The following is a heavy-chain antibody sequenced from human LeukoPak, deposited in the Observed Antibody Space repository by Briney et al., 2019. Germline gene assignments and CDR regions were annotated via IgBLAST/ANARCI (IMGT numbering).Heavy chain of an antibody. D-gene: IGHD5-24*01. CDR2: IKPDGIDK. V-gene: IGHV3-7*01. Sequence: PGGSLRLSCVGSGFTFRNHWVNWVRQSPRKGLEWVGNIKPDGIDKYNVDSARGRFTVSRDNAKNSAFLQMNILRAEDTAIYYCATISAQTFDIWGQGTLVSVSS. J-gene: IGHJ3*02. CDR1: GFTFRNHW. CDR3: ATISAQTFDI.